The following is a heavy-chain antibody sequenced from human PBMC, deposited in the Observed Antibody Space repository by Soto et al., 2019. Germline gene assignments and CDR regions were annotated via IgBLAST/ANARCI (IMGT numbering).Heavy chain of an antibody. J-gene: IGHJ4*02. D-gene: IGHD6-19*01. V-gene: IGHV3-30*09. CDR3: ARDRVSSGHSHLDF. Sequence: QVQLVESGGGVVQPGRSLRLSCATSGFTFSNYAVHWVRQAPGKGLEWLTLISYDGANTHYADSVKGRFADSRDNSENTVFLQMNNLRSEDTAVYYCARDRVSSGHSHLDFWGQGLLVIVSS. CDR1: GFTFSNYA. CDR2: ISYDGANT.